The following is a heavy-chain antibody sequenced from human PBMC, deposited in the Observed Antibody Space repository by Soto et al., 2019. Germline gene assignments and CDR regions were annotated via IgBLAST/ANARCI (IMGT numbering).Heavy chain of an antibody. V-gene: IGHV3-30-3*01. CDR1: GFTFSSYA. CDR3: AKDRIRGTSYSDY. Sequence: SGGSLRLSCAASGFTFSSYAMHWVRQAPGKGLEWVAVISYDGSNKYYADSVKGRFTISRDNSQSTLYLQMNSLRPEDTAVYYCAKDRIRGTSYSDYWGQGTLVTVSS. CDR2: ISYDGSNK. J-gene: IGHJ4*02. D-gene: IGHD6-6*01.